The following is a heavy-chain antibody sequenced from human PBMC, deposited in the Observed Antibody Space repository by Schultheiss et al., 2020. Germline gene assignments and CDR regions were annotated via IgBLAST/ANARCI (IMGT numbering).Heavy chain of an antibody. CDR3: ARRSSWYGLGGMDV. CDR1: GGSFSGSY. CDR2: INHSGSA. J-gene: IGHJ6*02. Sequence: SETLSLTCAVYGGSFSGSYWSWIRQPPGKGLEWIGEINHSGSANYNPSLKSRVTISADTSKNQFSLKLSSVTAADTAVYYCARRSSWYGLGGMDVWGQGTTVTVSS. D-gene: IGHD6-13*01. V-gene: IGHV4-34*01.